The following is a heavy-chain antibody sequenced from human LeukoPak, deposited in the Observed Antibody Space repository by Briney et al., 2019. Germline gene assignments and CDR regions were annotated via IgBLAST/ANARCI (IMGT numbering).Heavy chain of an antibody. V-gene: IGHV6-1*01. Sequence: SQTLSLTCAISGDSVSSNTATWNWIRQSPSRGLEWLGGTYYRSKWFSDYALSVKSRIMINPDTSKNQFSLHLNSVIPEDTAIYYCARDEDGEPARNFDSWGQGILVTVSS. D-gene: IGHD2-2*01. J-gene: IGHJ4*02. CDR3: ARDEDGEPARNFDS. CDR1: GDSVSSNTAT. CDR2: TYYRSKWFS.